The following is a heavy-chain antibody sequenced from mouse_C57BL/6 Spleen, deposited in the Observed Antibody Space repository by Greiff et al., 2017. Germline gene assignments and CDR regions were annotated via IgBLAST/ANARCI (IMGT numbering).Heavy chain of an antibody. J-gene: IGHJ3*01. CDR1: GYTFTDYY. CDR2: INPNNGGT. Sequence: EVQLQQSGPELVKPGASVKISCKASGYTFTDYYMNWVKQSHGKSLEWIGDINPNNGGTSYNQKFKGKATLTVDKSSSTAYMELRSLTSEDSAVYYCATRNWDWFAYWGQGTLVTVSA. CDR3: ATRNWDWFAY. D-gene: IGHD4-1*01. V-gene: IGHV1-26*01.